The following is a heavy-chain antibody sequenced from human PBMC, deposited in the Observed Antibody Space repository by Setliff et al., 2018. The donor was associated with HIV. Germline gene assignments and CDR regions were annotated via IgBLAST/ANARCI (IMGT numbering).Heavy chain of an antibody. CDR1: GYTFTSYY. Sequence: ASVKVSCKASGYTFTSYYMHWVRQAPGQGLEWMGIINPSNGNTNYAQKFQGRVTMTRDTSISTAYMELSRLRSDDTAVYYCATKVYCTNGVCLDAFDIWGQGTMVTVSS. V-gene: IGHV1-2*02. CDR3: ATKVYCTNGVCLDAFDI. J-gene: IGHJ3*02. CDR2: INPSNGNT. D-gene: IGHD2-8*01.